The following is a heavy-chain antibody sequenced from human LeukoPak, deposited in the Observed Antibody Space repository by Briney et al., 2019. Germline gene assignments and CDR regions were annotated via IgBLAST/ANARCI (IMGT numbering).Heavy chain of an antibody. J-gene: IGHJ5*02. CDR1: GYSINNNY. V-gene: IGHV4-4*07. Sequence: SEILSPTCTVSGYSINNNYWSWIRLPAGKGLEWIGRIYSNGSTNYNPSLKSRVSISVDKFKNKLSLKLTSVTAADTAMYYCARDSCRSSSCYNNWCDPWGQGTLVTVSS. D-gene: IGHD2-2*01. CDR2: IYSNGST. CDR3: ARDSCRSSSCYNNWCDP.